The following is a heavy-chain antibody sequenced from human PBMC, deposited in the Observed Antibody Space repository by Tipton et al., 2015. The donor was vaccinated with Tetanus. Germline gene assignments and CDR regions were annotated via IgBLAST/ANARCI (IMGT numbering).Heavy chain of an antibody. D-gene: IGHD6-6*01. CDR3: ARDQGGGRVVRLNWFDP. J-gene: IGHJ5*02. V-gene: IGHV4-31*03. CDR2: IYYSGST. CDR1: GGSISGSPFF. Sequence: TLSLTCTVSGGSISGSPFFWNWIRQQPGKGPEWIGYIYYSGSTFYNPSLESRVTISVDTSKNQFSLKMNSVTAADTAVYYCARDQGGGRVVRLNWFDPWGQRTLVTVSS.